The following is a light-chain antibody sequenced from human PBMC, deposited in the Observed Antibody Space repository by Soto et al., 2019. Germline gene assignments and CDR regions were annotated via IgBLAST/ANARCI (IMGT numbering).Light chain of an antibody. J-gene: IGKJ5*01. CDR1: QDINNY. CDR2: EAS. V-gene: IGKV1-33*01. CDR3: QQYDNRPPIT. Sequence: DIQMTQSPSSLSVSVGDRITITCQASQDINNYLNWYQQKPGKAPKLLIYEASNLETGVPSRFSGSGSGTDFTFTISSLQPEDIATYYCQQYDNRPPITFGQGTRLEIK.